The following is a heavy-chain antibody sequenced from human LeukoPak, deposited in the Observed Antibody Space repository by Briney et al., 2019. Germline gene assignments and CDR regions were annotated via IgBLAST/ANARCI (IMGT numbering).Heavy chain of an antibody. Sequence: SVKVSCKASGYTFTYRYLHWVRQAPGQALEWMGWITPFNGNTNYAQKFQDRVTITRDRSMSTAYMELSSLRSEDTAMYYCARGLQDGYEDAFDIWGQGTMVTVSS. V-gene: IGHV1-45*02. J-gene: IGHJ3*02. CDR1: GYTFTYRY. CDR3: ARGLQDGYEDAFDI. D-gene: IGHD5-24*01. CDR2: ITPFNGNT.